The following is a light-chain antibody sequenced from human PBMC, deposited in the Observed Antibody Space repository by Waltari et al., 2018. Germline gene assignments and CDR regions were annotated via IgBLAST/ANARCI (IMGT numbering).Light chain of an antibody. Sequence: SYELTQPPSVSVSPRQTAFLSCPGDKLGEKYTSWYQQKPGQSPLLIVYQDNKRPSGIPERFSGSNSGNTATLTITETQPLDEADYFCQAWDATSVIFGGGTKLTVL. CDR1: KLGEKY. J-gene: IGLJ2*01. V-gene: IGLV3-1*01. CDR3: QAWDATSVI. CDR2: QDN.